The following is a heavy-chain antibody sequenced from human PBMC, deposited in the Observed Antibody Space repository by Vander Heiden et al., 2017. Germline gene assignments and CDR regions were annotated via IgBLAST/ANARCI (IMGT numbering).Heavy chain of an antibody. CDR3: AKDTDYGDASYGMDV. D-gene: IGHD4-17*01. V-gene: IGHV3-30*18. CDR2: ISYDGSNK. Sequence: QVQLVEPGGGVVQPGRSLRLSCAPSGFTLSGYGMHWVRQAPGKGLEWVAVISYDGSNKYYADSVKGRFTISRDNSKNTLYLQMNSLRAEDTAVYYCAKDTDYGDASYGMDVWGQGTTVTVSS. CDR1: GFTLSGYG. J-gene: IGHJ6*02.